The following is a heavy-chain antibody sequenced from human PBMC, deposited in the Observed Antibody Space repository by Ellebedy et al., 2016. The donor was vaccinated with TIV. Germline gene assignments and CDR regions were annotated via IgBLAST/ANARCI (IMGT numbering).Heavy chain of an antibody. D-gene: IGHD6-13*01. J-gene: IGHJ4*02. CDR1: GFTFSSCW. CDR3: TKGGPDYSSPDY. V-gene: IGHV3-7*01. CDR2: IKQDGSEK. Sequence: GGSLRLSXAASGFTFSSCWMTWVRQAPGKGLEWVATIKQDGSEKYYVDSVKGRFTISRDNAKNSLYLQMNSLRAEDTAVYYCTKGGPDYSSPDYWGQGTLVTVSS.